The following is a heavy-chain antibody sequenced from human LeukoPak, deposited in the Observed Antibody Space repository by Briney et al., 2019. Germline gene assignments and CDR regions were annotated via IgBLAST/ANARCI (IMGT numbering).Heavy chain of an antibody. V-gene: IGHV3-49*04. CDR2: IRSKAFGGTT. J-gene: IGHJ4*02. CDR3: TRATTLTQYYFDY. D-gene: IGHD4-17*01. Sequence: PGRSLRLSCTASGFTFGDYAMSWGRQAPGKGLEWVGFIRSKAFGGTTEYAASVKGRFTISRDDSKGIAYLQMNSLKTEDTAVYYCTRATTLTQYYFDYWGQGTLVTVSS. CDR1: GFTFGDYA.